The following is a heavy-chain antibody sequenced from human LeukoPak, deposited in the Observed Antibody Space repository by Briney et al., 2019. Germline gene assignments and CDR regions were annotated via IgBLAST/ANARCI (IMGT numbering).Heavy chain of an antibody. J-gene: IGHJ2*01. CDR1: GYTFTGHY. V-gene: IGHV1-2*02. D-gene: IGHD6-19*01. CDR2: INPNSGDT. Sequence: ASVKVSCKASGYTFTGHYMHWVRQAPGQGPEWMTWINPNSGDTNYAQKFQGRVTLTRDASIGTAYMEMNRLTYDDTAIYYCARDVYTSGWRYFDLWGHGTLVTVSS. CDR3: ARDVYTSGWRYFDL.